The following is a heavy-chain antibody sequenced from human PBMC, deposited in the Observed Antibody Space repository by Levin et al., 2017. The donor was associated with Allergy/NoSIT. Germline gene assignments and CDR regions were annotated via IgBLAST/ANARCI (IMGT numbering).Heavy chain of an antibody. CDR1: GFPFGRHW. D-gene: IGHD2-21*02. CDR3: ARGTKIVVVTAIRPLDY. V-gene: IGHV3-7*01. CDR2: INQDGSEI. J-gene: IGHJ4*02. Sequence: ASVKVSCAASGFPFGRHWMSWVRQAPGKGLEWVATINQDGSEIYYVDSVKGRFTISRDNAGKSLHLQMNSLRAEDTAVYYCARGTKIVVVTAIRPLDYWGQGTLVTVSS.